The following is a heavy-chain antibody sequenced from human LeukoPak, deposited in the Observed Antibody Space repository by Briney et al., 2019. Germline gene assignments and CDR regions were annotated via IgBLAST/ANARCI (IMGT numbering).Heavy chain of an antibody. J-gene: IGHJ4*02. D-gene: IGHD5-12*01. V-gene: IGHV4-59*01. CDR3: ARVSGYDWESFYDY. CDR2: IYYSGST. CDR1: GGSISSYY. Sequence: RSSETLSLTCTVSGGSISSYYWSWIRQPPGKGLEWIGYIYYSGSTNYNPSLKSRVTISVDTSKKQFSLKLRSVTAADTAVYYCARVSGYDWESFYDYWGQGTLVTVSS.